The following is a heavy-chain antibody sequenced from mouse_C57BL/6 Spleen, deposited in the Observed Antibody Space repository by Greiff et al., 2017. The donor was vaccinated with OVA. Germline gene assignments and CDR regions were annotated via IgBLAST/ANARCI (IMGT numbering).Heavy chain of an antibody. Sequence: VKLVESGAELVKPGASVKISCKASGYAFSSYWMNWVKQRPGKGLEWIGQIYPGDGDTNYNGKFKGKATLTADKSSSTAYMQLSSLTSEDSAVYFCARGSTMVPFDYWGQGTTLTGSS. J-gene: IGHJ2*01. CDR2: IYPGDGDT. D-gene: IGHD2-1*01. V-gene: IGHV1-80*01. CDR3: ARGSTMVPFDY. CDR1: GYAFSSYW.